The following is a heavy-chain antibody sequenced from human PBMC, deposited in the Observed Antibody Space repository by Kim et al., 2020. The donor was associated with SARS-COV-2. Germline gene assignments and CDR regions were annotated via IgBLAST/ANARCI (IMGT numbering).Heavy chain of an antibody. V-gene: IGHV7-4-1*02. D-gene: IGHD2-2*01. CDR3: ARDETWVGYCGSTRCYVNYFDY. CDR2: ISTNTGNP. CDR1: GYTFTNYA. J-gene: IGHJ4*02. Sequence: ASVKVSCKASGYTFTNYAINWVRQAPGQGLEWMGWISTNTGNPTYAQGFTGRFVFSLDTSVSTAYLQISSLKAEDTAVYYCARDETWVGYCGSTRCYVNYFDYWGQGTLVTVSS.